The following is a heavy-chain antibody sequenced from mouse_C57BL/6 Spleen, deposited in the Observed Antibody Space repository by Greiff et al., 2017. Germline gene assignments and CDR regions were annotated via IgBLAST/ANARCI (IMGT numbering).Heavy chain of an antibody. CDR1: GYTFTSYW. D-gene: IGHD2-2*01. CDR3: TKVFTMVTPFDY. CDR2: IYPGNSDT. J-gene: IGHJ2*01. Sequence: EVQLQQSGTVLARPGASVKMSCKTSGYTFTSYWMHWVKQRPGQGLEWIGAIYPGNSDTSYNQKFKGKAKLTAVTSASTAYMELSSLTNEDSAVYYCTKVFTMVTPFDYWGQGTTRTVSS. V-gene: IGHV1-5*01.